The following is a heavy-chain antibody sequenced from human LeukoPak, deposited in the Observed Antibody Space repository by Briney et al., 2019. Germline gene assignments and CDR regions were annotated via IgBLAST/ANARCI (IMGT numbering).Heavy chain of an antibody. Sequence: PSETLSLTCTVSGGSIISYYWNWIRQPAGKGLEWIGRIYTSGSTNYNPSLKSRVTMSVDTSKNQFSLKLSSVTAADTAIYYCARGLGDYNTDWFPVSGYWGQGTPVTVSS. CDR3: ARGLGDYNTDWFPVSGY. CDR2: IYTSGST. J-gene: IGHJ4*02. V-gene: IGHV4-4*07. D-gene: IGHD3-9*01. CDR1: GGSIISYY.